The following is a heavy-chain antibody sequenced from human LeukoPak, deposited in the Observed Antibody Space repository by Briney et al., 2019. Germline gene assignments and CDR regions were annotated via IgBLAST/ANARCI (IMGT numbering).Heavy chain of an antibody. CDR1: GYTFTSYA. J-gene: IGHJ5*02. D-gene: IGHD4-17*01. CDR3: ARDTTVTTDWFDP. Sequence: ASVKVSCKASGYTFTSYAMNWVRQAPGQGLEWMGWINTNTGDPTYAQGFTGRFVFSLGTSVSTAYLQISSLKAEDTAVYYCARDTTVTTDWFDPWGQGTLVTVSS. CDR2: INTNTGDP. V-gene: IGHV7-4-1*02.